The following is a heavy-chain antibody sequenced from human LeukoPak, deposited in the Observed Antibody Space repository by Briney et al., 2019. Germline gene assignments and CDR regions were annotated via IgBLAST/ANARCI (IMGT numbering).Heavy chain of an antibody. D-gene: IGHD3-10*01. Sequence: SETLSLTCTVSGGSISSSSYYWGWIRQPPGKGLEWIGSIYYSGSTYYNPSLKSRVTISVDTSKNQFSLKLSSVTAADTAVYYCARADYYGSGSYYQHWGQGTLVTVSS. J-gene: IGHJ4*02. CDR3: ARADYYGSGSYYQH. V-gene: IGHV4-39*07. CDR1: GGSISSSSYY. CDR2: IYYSGST.